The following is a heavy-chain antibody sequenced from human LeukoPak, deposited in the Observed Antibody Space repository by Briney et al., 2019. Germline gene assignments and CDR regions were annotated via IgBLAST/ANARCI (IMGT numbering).Heavy chain of an antibody. V-gene: IGHV3-23*01. CDR2: ISGSGSST. Sequence: GGSLRLSCAASGFTFSSLHMSWARQAPGKGLEWVSAISGSGSSTYYADSVKGRFTISRDNSKNTLYLQMNSLRAEDTAVYYCARDEEEAFDIWGQGTMVTVSS. CDR1: GFTFSSLH. J-gene: IGHJ3*02. CDR3: ARDEEEAFDI.